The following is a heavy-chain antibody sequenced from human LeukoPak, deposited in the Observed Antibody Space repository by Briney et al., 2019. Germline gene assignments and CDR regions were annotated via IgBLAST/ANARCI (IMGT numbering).Heavy chain of an antibody. CDR2: IHHSGST. CDR1: GGSFSGYY. Sequence: SETLSLTCAVYGGSFSGYYWSWIRQPPGKGLEWIGEIHHSGSTNYNPSLKSRVTISVDTSKNQFSLKLSSVTAEDTAVYYCARDLGGWFDPWGQGTLVTVSS. J-gene: IGHJ5*02. V-gene: IGHV4-34*01. CDR3: ARDLGGWFDP.